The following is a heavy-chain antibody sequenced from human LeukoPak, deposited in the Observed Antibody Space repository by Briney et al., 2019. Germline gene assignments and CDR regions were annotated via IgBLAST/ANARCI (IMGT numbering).Heavy chain of an antibody. CDR2: IYYSGST. Sequence: SETLSLTCTVSGGSISSSSYYWGWIRQPPGKGLEWIGSIYYSGSTYYNPSLKSRVTISVDTSKNQFSLKLSSVTAADTAVYYCARHGYGSLPPLDYWGQGTLVAVSS. CDR3: ARHGYGSLPPLDY. CDR1: GGSISSSSYY. D-gene: IGHD5-18*01. J-gene: IGHJ4*02. V-gene: IGHV4-39*01.